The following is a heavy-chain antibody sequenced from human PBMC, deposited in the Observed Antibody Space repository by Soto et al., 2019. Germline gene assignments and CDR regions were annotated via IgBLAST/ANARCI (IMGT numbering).Heavy chain of an antibody. CDR3: ARGGWYVDF. V-gene: IGHV4-59*01. CDR2: IYYSGTT. Sequence: SETLSLTCSVSGGSIINDYWSWIRQPPGKGLEWIGYIYYSGTTKYSPSLRSRVTISLDTSKNQFSLELNSVTAADTAVYFCARGGWYVDFWGQGTLVTVS. CDR1: GGSIINDY. J-gene: IGHJ4*02. D-gene: IGHD3-22*01.